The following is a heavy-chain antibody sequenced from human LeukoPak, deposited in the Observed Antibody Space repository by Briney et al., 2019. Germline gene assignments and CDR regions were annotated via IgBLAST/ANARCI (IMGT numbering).Heavy chain of an antibody. D-gene: IGHD3-16*01. CDR1: GFTFTSYG. J-gene: IGHJ5*02. Sequence: PGESLRLSCVASGFTFTSYGMQWVRQAPGKGLEWVAFIRYHGSEEYHADSVKGRFTISRDNSKNTLYLQMNSLRAEDTAVYYCAKDDNYIRFLSWGQGTLVTVSS. V-gene: IGHV3-30*02. CDR3: AKDDNYIRFLS. CDR2: IRYHGSEE.